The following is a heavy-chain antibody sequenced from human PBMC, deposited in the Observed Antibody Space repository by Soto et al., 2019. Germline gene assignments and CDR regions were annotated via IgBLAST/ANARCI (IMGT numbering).Heavy chain of an antibody. CDR2: IKQDGSEK. CDR1: GFTFSSYW. Sequence: GGSLRLSCAASGFTFSSYWMSWVRQAPEKGLEWVANIKQDGSEKYYVDSVKGRFTISRDNAKNSLYLQMNSLRAEDTAVYYCARDLSVRGYSSGIDYWGQGTLVPVSS. CDR3: ARDLSVRGYSSGIDY. V-gene: IGHV3-7*01. D-gene: IGHD5-18*01. J-gene: IGHJ4*02.